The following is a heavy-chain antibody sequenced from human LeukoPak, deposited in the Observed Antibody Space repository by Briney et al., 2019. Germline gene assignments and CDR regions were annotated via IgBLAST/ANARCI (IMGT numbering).Heavy chain of an antibody. D-gene: IGHD3-3*01. V-gene: IGHV4-39*02. CDR3: ARLTLTGVGGRGWFDS. J-gene: IGHJ5*01. CDR1: GDSITNSGWS. CDR2: LPYDENVADRGIP. Sequence: SETLSLTCFVSGDSITNSGWSWGWVRQTPGKGLEWIVTLPYDENVADRGIPSYNPSLTSRVSISADTSKNHLSLTVNSVTAADTASYYCARLTLTGVGGRGWFDSWGQGALVIVSS.